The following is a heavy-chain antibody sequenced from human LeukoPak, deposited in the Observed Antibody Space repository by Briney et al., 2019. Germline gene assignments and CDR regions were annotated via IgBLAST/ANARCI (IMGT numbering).Heavy chain of an antibody. Sequence: PGGSLRLSCEASGFIMSVYWMSWVRQAPGKGLEWVGNIKQDGSERNYVESVKGRFTISRDNTKKSLYLQIDSLRAEDTAVYDCARDWGAYYHFFDYWGQATLVTVSS. J-gene: IGHJ4*02. CDR1: GFIMSVYW. V-gene: IGHV3-7*01. CDR3: ARDWGAYYHFFDY. D-gene: IGHD3-22*01. CDR2: IKQDGSER.